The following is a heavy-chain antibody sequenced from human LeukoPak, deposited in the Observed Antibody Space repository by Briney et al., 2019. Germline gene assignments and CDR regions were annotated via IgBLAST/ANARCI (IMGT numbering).Heavy chain of an antibody. CDR3: ARDQVDFMITFGGVIVMSHNWFDP. J-gene: IGHJ5*02. D-gene: IGHD3-16*02. CDR1: GYTFTSYY. Sequence: GASVKVSCKASGYTFTSYYVHWVRQAPGQGLEWMGIINPSGGSTSYAQKFQRRVTMTRDMSTSTVYMELSSLRSEDTAVYYCARDQVDFMITFGGVIVMSHNWFDPWGQGTLVTVSS. CDR2: INPSGGST. V-gene: IGHV1-46*01.